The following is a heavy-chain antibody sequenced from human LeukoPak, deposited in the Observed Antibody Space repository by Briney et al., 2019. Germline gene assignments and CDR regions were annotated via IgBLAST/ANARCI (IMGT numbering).Heavy chain of an antibody. V-gene: IGHV3-21*01. CDR1: GFTFSSYS. J-gene: IGHJ3*02. CDR2: ISSSSSYI. CDR3: ARGSYDAFDI. Sequence: GGSLRLSCAASGFTFSSYSMNWVRQAPGKGLEWVSSISSSSSYIYYADSVKGRFTISRDNSKNTLYLQMNSLRAEDTAVYYFARGSYDAFDIWGQGTMVTVSS.